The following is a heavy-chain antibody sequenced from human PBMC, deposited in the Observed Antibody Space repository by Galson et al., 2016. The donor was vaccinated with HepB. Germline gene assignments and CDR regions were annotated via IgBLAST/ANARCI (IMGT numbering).Heavy chain of an antibody. CDR1: GYTFTNHW. J-gene: IGHJ5*01. D-gene: IGHD6-19*01. CDR2: IYPGDSDT. V-gene: IGHV5-51*01. Sequence: QSGAEVKKPGESLKISCQGSGYTFTNHWIGWVRQMPGKGLEWMGIIYPGDSDTRYSPSFQGQVTISADTSTRTAYLQWSSLKAPDTAMSYCARRDSGWSLFDYWGHGTLLTVSS. CDR3: ARRDSGWSLFDY.